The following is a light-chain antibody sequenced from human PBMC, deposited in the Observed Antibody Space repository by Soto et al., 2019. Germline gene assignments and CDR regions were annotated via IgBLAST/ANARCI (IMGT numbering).Light chain of an antibody. Sequence: QSVLTQPPSASGSPGQSVTFSCTGTSSDVGGYNYVSWYQQHPGKALKLMIYEVSKRPSGVPDRFSGSKSGNTASLTVSGLQAEDEADYYCCSYAGSNNFVVFGGGTKLTVL. CDR1: SSDVGGYNY. CDR2: EVS. V-gene: IGLV2-8*01. J-gene: IGLJ3*02. CDR3: CSYAGSNNFVV.